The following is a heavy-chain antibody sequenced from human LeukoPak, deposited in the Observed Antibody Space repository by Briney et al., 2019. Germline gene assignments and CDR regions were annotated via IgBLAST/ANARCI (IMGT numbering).Heavy chain of an antibody. CDR1: GYTLTELS. D-gene: IGHD2/OR15-2a*01. CDR3: STDAGYCNSTTCSYYFDY. Sequence: ASVKVSCKGSGYTLTELSIHWVRPAPGKGLEWMGGFDPENGEIIYAQKFQGRVTMTEDRSGDTAYMQLSSLRSEDTAVYYCSTDAGYCNSTTCSYYFDYWGQGTLVTVSS. V-gene: IGHV1-24*01. CDR2: FDPENGEI. J-gene: IGHJ4*02.